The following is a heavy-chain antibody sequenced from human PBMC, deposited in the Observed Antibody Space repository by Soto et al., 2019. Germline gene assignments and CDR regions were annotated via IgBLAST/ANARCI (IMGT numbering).Heavy chain of an antibody. D-gene: IGHD3-10*01. Sequence: GASVKVSCKASGYTFTSYGISWVRQAPGQGLEWMRWISAYNGNTNYAQKLQGRVTMTTDTSTSTAYMELRSLRSDDTAVYYCARDAWFGELLHWFDPWGQGTLVTVSS. V-gene: IGHV1-18*01. CDR1: GYTFTSYG. J-gene: IGHJ5*02. CDR3: ARDAWFGELLHWFDP. CDR2: ISAYNGNT.